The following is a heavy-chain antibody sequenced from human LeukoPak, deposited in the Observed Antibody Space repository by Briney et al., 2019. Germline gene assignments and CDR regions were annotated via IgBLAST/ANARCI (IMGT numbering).Heavy chain of an antibody. Sequence: PSETLSLTCTVSGGSISIYYWSWIRQPPGKGLEWIGYIYYSGSTNYNPSLKSRVTISVDTSKNQFSLKLSSVTAADTAVYYCAREGQFRPHFDYWGQGTLVTVSS. D-gene: IGHD6-19*01. CDR2: IYYSGST. J-gene: IGHJ4*02. CDR3: AREGQFRPHFDY. CDR1: GGSISIYY. V-gene: IGHV4-59*01.